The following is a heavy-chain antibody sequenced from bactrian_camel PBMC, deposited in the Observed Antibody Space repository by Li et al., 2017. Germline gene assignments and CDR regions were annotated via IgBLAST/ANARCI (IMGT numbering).Heavy chain of an antibody. CDR2: ISTYSGRT. CDR1: GYRVSEYC. Sequence: VQLVESGGDSVQVGGSLTLSCVASGYRVSEYCTGWYRQAPGKEREGVAAISTYSGRTYYADSAKGRFTISRDNAKNTLYQQMNLLEPEDTAMYYCAAGQGVGWCLDAIRVGAEADFDYWGHGTQVTVS. CDR3: AAGQGVGWCLDAIRVGAEADFDY. V-gene: IGHV3S1*01. D-gene: IGHD1*01. J-gene: IGHJ6*01.